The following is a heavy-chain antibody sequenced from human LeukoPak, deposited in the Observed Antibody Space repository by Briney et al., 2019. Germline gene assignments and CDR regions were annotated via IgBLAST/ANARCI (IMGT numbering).Heavy chain of an antibody. CDR1: GFTFSGSA. Sequence: GGSLRLSCAASGFTFSGSAMHWVRQASGKGLEWVGRIRSKANSYATAYAASVKGRFTISRDDSKNTAYLQMNSLKTEDTAVYYCTRHGGTIYPPYYYYYMDVWGKGTTVTVSS. J-gene: IGHJ6*03. CDR2: IRSKANSYAT. D-gene: IGHD1-1*01. CDR3: TRHGGTIYPPYYYYYMDV. V-gene: IGHV3-73*01.